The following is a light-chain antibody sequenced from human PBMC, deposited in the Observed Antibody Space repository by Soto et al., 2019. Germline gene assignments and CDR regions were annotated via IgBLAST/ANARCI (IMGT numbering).Light chain of an antibody. J-gene: IGLJ1*01. V-gene: IGLV2-14*01. CDR2: ASS. CDR3: SSYTSGSTLYV. Sequence: QSALTQPASVSGSPGQSITISCTGTSSDVGSYNYVSWYQQHPGKAPRLMIYASSNRPSGVSHRFSGSRSGNTASLTISGLQAEDEADYFCSSYTSGSTLYVCGSGTKVTVL. CDR1: SSDVGSYNY.